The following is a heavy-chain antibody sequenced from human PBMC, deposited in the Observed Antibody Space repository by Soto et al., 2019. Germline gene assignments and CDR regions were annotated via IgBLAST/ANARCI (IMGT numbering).Heavy chain of an antibody. D-gene: IGHD3-9*01. Sequence: GGSLRLSCAASGFTFSSYAMHWVRQAPGKGLEWVAVISYDGSNKYYADSVKGRFTISRDNSKNTLYLQMNSLRAEDTAVYYCARDRILTGYYNGYYYYGMDVWGQGTTVTVSS. J-gene: IGHJ6*02. CDR2: ISYDGSNK. CDR1: GFTFSSYA. CDR3: ARDRILTGYYNGYYYYGMDV. V-gene: IGHV3-30-3*01.